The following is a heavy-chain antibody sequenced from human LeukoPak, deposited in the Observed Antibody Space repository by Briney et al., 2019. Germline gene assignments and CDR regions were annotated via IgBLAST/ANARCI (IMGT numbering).Heavy chain of an antibody. D-gene: IGHD6-13*01. J-gene: IGHJ4*02. CDR3: ARFEGAAAGTGGLDY. V-gene: IGHV4-39*07. CDR1: GGSISSSSYY. CDR2: IYYSGST. Sequence: SETLSLTCTVSGGSISSSSYYWGWIRQPPGKGLEWIGSIYYSGSTYYNPSLKSRVTISVDTSKNQFSLKLSSVTAADTAVYYCARFEGAAAGTGGLDYWGQGTLVTVSS.